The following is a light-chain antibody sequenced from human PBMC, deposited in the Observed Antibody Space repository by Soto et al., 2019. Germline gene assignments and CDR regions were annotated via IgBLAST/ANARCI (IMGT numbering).Light chain of an antibody. Sequence: QSVLTQPASVSGSPGQSITLPCTGTSSDVGGYNFVSWYQQNPGKAPKLMIYDVSNRPSGVSNRFSGSKSGNTASLTISGLQAEDEADYYCSSYTASSTPWVFGTGTKVPVL. CDR3: SSYTASSTPWV. CDR2: DVS. CDR1: SSDVGGYNF. V-gene: IGLV2-14*01. J-gene: IGLJ1*01.